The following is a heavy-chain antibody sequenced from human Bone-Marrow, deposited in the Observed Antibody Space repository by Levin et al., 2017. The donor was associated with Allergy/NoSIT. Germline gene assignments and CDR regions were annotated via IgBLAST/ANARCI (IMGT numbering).Heavy chain of an antibody. D-gene: IGHD6-13*01. J-gene: IGHJ6*03. V-gene: IGHV3-30*18. CDR1: GFTFSSSD. CDR2: ISFDASKK. CDR3: AKSEYSSTWYGDFYHYYMNV. Sequence: GESLKISCAASGFTFSSSDMHWVRQAPGKGLEWVALISFDASKKNYADSVKGRFTISRDDSMDTLYLQMNSLRAEDSAVYYCAKSEYSSTWYGDFYHYYMNVWGKGTTVIVSS.